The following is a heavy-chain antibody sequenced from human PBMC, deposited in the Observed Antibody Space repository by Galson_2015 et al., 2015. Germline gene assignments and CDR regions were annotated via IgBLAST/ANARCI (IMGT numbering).Heavy chain of an antibody. Sequence: SVKVSCKASGYTFTGYYMHWVRQAPGQGLEWMGWINPNSGGTNYAQKFQGWVTMTRDTSISTAYMELSRLSSDDTAVYYCARGVCGGGSCYPINNGFDPWGRGTLVTVSS. CDR3: ARGVCGGGSCYPINNGFDP. J-gene: IGHJ5*02. CDR1: GYTFTGYY. V-gene: IGHV1-2*04. CDR2: INPNSGGT. D-gene: IGHD2-15*01.